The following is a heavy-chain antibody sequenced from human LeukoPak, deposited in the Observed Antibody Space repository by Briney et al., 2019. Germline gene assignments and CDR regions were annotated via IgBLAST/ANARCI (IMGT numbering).Heavy chain of an antibody. CDR2: ISDGGGST. V-gene: IGHV3-23*01. Sequence: GGSLRLSCAASGFTFSNYAMTWVRQAPGKGLEWVSAISDGGGSTYYAASVKGRFTISRDNSKNTLYLQLNTLRAEDTAVYYCAKDPVTLPGYYYYMEVWGRGTTVTDSS. J-gene: IGHJ6*03. CDR3: AKDPVTLPGYYYYMEV. D-gene: IGHD5-18*01. CDR1: GFTFSNYA.